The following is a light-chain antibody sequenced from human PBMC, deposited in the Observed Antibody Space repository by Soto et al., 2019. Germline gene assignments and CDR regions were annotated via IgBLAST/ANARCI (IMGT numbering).Light chain of an antibody. V-gene: IGKV3-20*01. Sequence: EIVLTQSPGTLSLSPGERATLSCRASQSVSSSYLAWYQQKPGQAPRLLIYGASSRATGIPDRFSGSGSGKDFTLTISRLEPEDFAVYYCQQYGSSPGATFGQGTKVDIK. CDR1: QSVSSSY. CDR2: GAS. J-gene: IGKJ1*01. CDR3: QQYGSSPGAT.